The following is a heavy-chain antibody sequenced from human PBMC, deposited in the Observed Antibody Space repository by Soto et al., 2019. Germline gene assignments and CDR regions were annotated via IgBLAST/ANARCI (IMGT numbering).Heavy chain of an antibody. CDR3: ARLGHDYSNSGMDV. D-gene: IGHD4-4*01. CDR2: INPADSYS. V-gene: IGHV5-10-1*01. CDR1: GYSLTSYW. J-gene: IGHJ6*02. Sequence: PGESLKISCKGSGYSLTSYWISWVRQMPGKGLEWMGKINPADSYSNYSPSFQGHVTISVDKSISTAYLQWSSLKASDTAMYCCARLGHDYSNSGMDVWGQGTTVTVSS.